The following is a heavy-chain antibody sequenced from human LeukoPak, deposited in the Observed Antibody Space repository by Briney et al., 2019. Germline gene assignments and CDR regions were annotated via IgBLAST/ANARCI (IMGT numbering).Heavy chain of an antibody. CDR1: GDSLSSGDYS. Sequence: PSQTLSLTCAVSGDSLSSGDYSWSWIRQPPGKGLEWIGYIYHSGSTYYNPSLKSRVTISVDGSTNQFSLRLSSVTAADTAVYYCARAVTGVAYYFDYWAREPWSPSPQ. V-gene: IGHV4-30-2*01. D-gene: IGHD6-19*01. J-gene: IGHJ4*02. CDR3: ARAVTGVAYYFDY. CDR2: IYHSGST.